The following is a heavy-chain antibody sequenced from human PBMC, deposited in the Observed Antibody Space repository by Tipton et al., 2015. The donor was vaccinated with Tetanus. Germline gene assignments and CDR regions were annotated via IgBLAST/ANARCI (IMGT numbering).Heavy chain of an antibody. Sequence: TLSLTCTVSGASLRGGDYHWSWIRQPPGKGLEWLAYISGSGTTNSNYYLESRITMTRDTSRNQFSLTLTSVTAADTAVYYCARANYDSFKKGPFDSWGQGSLVIVSS. J-gene: IGHJ4*02. CDR1: GASLRGGDYH. CDR3: ARANYDSFKKGPFDS. CDR2: ISGSGTT. V-gene: IGHV4-61*08. D-gene: IGHD3-3*01.